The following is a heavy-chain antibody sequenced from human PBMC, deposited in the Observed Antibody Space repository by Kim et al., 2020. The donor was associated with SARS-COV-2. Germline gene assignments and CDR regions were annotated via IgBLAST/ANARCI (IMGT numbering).Heavy chain of an antibody. D-gene: IGHD6-13*01. J-gene: IGHJ4*02. V-gene: IGHV1-69*13. CDR3: ARGPQIADLFDY. Sequence: SVKVSCKASGGTFSSYAISWVRQAPGQGLEWMGGIIPIFGTANYAQKFQGRVTITADESTSTAYMELSSLRSEDTAVYYCARGPQIADLFDYWGQGTLVTVSS. CDR1: GGTFSSYA. CDR2: IIPIFGTA.